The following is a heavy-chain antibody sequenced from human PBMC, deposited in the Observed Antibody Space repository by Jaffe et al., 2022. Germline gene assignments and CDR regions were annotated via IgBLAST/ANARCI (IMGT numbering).Heavy chain of an antibody. CDR1: GFTFSSYS. J-gene: IGHJ6*03. D-gene: IGHD3-10*01. V-gene: IGHV3-21*01. Sequence: EVQLVESGGGLVKPGGSLRLSCAASGFTFSSYSMNWVRQAPGKGLEWVSSISSSSSYIYYADSVKGRFTISRDNAKNSLYLQMNSLRAEDTAVYYCARDGTEVQGVIISFYYYYYYMDVWGKGTTVTVSS. CDR3: ARDGTEVQGVIISFYYYYYYMDV. CDR2: ISSSSSYI.